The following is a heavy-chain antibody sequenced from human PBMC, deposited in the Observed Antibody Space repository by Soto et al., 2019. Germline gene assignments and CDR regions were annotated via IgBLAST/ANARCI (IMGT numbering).Heavy chain of an antibody. J-gene: IGHJ6*02. Sequence: LGCAASSGSISSGGYSWPWKKQPPGKGLEWIGYIYHSGSTYYNPSLKSRVTISVDRSKNQFSLKLSSVTAADTAVYYCARDRRDYSNYAGYYYYGMDVWGQGTTVTVSS. V-gene: IGHV4-30-2*01. CDR2: IYHSGST. D-gene: IGHD4-4*01. CDR3: ARDRRDYSNYAGYYYYGMDV. CDR1: SGSISSGGYS.